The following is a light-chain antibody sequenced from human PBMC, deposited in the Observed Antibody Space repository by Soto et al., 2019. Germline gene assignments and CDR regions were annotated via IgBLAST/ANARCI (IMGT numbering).Light chain of an antibody. CDR2: SAS. CDR1: QALSNY. V-gene: IGKV1-9*01. J-gene: IGKJ4*01. CDR3: QQLSRYPLT. Sequence: IQLTNSPSVLSASIGDTVTITCRASQALSNYLAWYQQKPGKAPDLLIYSASTLQSGVPSRFSGSGSETEFSLTIRALQPEDFATYYCQQLSRYPLTFGGGTKVAI.